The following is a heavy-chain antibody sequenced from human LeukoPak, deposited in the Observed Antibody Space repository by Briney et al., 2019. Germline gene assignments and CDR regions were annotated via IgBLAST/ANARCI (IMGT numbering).Heavy chain of an antibody. CDR3: AKDTGSVSYESGGY. CDR2: IYSGRST. CDR1: GFTVSSNY. J-gene: IGHJ4*02. D-gene: IGHD1-26*01. V-gene: IGHV3-66*01. Sequence: PGGSLRLSCAASGFTVSSNYMSWVRQAPGKGLEWVSVIYSGRSTYYADSVKGRFTISRDNSKNTLYLQMSSLRAEDTAVYYCAKDTGSVSYESGGYWGQGTLVTVSS.